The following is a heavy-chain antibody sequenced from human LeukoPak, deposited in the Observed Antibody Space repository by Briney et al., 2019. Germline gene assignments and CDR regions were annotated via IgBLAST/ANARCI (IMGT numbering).Heavy chain of an antibody. V-gene: IGHV4-34*01. Sequence: SETLSLTCAVYGGSFSGYYWSWIRQPPGKGLEWIGEINHSGSTNYNPSLKSRVTISVDTSKNQFSLKLSSVTAADTAVYYCASQEPIVATIDYWGQGTLVTVSS. CDR1: GGSFSGYY. CDR3: ASQEPIVATIDY. J-gene: IGHJ4*02. CDR2: INHSGST. D-gene: IGHD5-12*01.